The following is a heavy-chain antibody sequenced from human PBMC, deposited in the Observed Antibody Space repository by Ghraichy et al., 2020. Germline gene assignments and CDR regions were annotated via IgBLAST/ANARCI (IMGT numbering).Heavy chain of an antibody. CDR2: ISSSSSYI. J-gene: IGHJ4*02. CDR1: GFTFSSYS. CDR3: ARDDSSGYFDY. Sequence: LSLTCAASGFTFSSYSMNWVRQAPGKGLEWVSSISSSSSYIYYADSVKGRFTISRDNAKNSLYLQMNSLRAEDTAVYYCARDDSSGYFDYWGQGTLVTVSS. V-gene: IGHV3-21*01. D-gene: IGHD3-22*01.